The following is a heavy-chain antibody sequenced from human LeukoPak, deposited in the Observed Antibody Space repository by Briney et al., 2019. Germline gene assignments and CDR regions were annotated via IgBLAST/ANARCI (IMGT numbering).Heavy chain of an antibody. V-gene: IGHV3-23*01. D-gene: IGHD4-17*01. CDR2: ISGSDGST. CDR1: GFTFSSYA. J-gene: IGHJ4*02. CDR3: ARTGDYTYYFDY. Sequence: PAGGSLRLSCAASGFTFSSYAMSWVRRAPGKGLEWVSAISGSDGSTYYADSVKGRFTISRDNSKNTLYLQMNSLRAEDTAVYYCARTGDYTYYFDYWGQGTLVTVSS.